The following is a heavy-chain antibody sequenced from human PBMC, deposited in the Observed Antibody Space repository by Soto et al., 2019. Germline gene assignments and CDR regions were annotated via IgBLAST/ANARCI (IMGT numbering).Heavy chain of an antibody. CDR1: GYTFTSYD. V-gene: IGHV1-8*01. Sequence: ASVKVSCKASGYTFTSYDINWVRQATGQGLEWMGWMNPNSGNTAYAQKFQGRVTMTRNTSISTAYMELSSLRSEDTAVYYCARRQAAAGDNDLTFDYWGQGTLVTVSS. J-gene: IGHJ4*02. CDR3: ARRQAAAGDNDLTFDY. CDR2: MNPNSGNT. D-gene: IGHD6-13*01.